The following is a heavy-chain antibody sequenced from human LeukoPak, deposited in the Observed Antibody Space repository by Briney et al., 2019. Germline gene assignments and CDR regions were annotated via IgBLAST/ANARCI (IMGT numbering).Heavy chain of an antibody. CDR3: ARVLRSRDQKNFDY. CDR1: GYTFTGYY. CDR2: INPNSGGT. D-gene: IGHD5-24*01. J-gene: IGHJ4*02. Sequence: ASVKVSCKASGYTFTGYYMHWVRQAPGQGLEWMGWINPNSGGTNYAQKFQGRVTMTRDTSISTAYMELGRLRSDDTAVYYCARVLRSRDQKNFDYWGQGTLVTVSS. V-gene: IGHV1-2*02.